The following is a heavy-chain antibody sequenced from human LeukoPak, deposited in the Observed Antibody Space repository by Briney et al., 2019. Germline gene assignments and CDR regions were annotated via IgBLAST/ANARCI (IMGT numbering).Heavy chain of an antibody. CDR1: GFTFDDYA. J-gene: IGHJ6*02. CDR2: ISWNSGSI. V-gene: IGHV3-9*01. CDR3: AKGGWAAAGTFYYYYYGMDV. Sequence: GGSLRLSCAASGFTFDDYAMHWVRQAPGKGLEWVSGISWNSGSIGYADSVKGRFTISRDNAKNSLYLQMNSLRAEDTALYYCAKGGWAAAGTFYYYYYGMDVWGQGTTVTVSS. D-gene: IGHD6-13*01.